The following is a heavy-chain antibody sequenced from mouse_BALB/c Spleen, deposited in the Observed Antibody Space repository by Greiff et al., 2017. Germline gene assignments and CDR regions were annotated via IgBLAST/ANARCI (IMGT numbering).Heavy chain of an antibody. CDR1: GYTFTSYW. J-gene: IGHJ2*01. Sequence: LKQPGSELVRPGASVKLSCKASGYTFTSYWMHWVKQRPGQGFEWIGNIYPGSGSTNYDEKFKSKATLTVDTSSSTAYMQLSSLTSEDSAVYYCTRASYFDYWGQGTTLTVSS. CDR3: TRASYFDY. CDR2: IYPGSGST. V-gene: IGHV1S22*01.